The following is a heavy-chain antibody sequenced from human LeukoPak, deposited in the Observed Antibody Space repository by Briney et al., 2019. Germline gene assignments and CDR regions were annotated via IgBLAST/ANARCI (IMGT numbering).Heavy chain of an antibody. J-gene: IGHJ4*02. CDR1: GYTFTGYY. Sequence: ASVKVSCKASGYTFTGYYMHWVRQAPGQGLEWMGIINPSGGSTSYAQKFQGRVTMTRDTSTSTVYMELSSLRSEDTAVYYCARDRRVVVTAITLGYWGQGTLVTVSS. V-gene: IGHV1-46*01. CDR3: ARDRRVVVTAITLGY. D-gene: IGHD2-21*02. CDR2: INPSGGST.